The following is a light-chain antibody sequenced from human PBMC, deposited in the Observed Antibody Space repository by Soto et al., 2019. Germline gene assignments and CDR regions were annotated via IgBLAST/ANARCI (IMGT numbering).Light chain of an antibody. CDR2: RNN. CDR1: SSNIGSNY. J-gene: IGLJ2*01. Sequence: QSVLTQPPSASGTPGQWVTISCSGSSSNIGSNYVYWYQQLPGTAPKLLIYRNNQRPSGVPDRFSGSKSGTSASPAISGLRSEDEADYYCSAWDDSLSGVVFGGGTKLTVL. V-gene: IGLV1-47*01. CDR3: SAWDDSLSGVV.